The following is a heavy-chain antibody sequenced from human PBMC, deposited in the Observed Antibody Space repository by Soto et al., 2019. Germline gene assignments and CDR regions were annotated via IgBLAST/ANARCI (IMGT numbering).Heavy chain of an antibody. CDR1: GFSLRTSGVG. D-gene: IGHD6-13*01. Sequence: QITLKESGPTLVKPTQTLTLTCTFSGFSLRTSGVGVGWIRQPPGKALEWLALIYWNDDRRYSPSLKSRLTITKDTSENQVVLTMTSMDPVDTATYYCAHIPEYSSNWPSWFDPWGQGTLVTVSS. J-gene: IGHJ5*02. V-gene: IGHV2-5*01. CDR2: IYWNDDR. CDR3: AHIPEYSSNWPSWFDP.